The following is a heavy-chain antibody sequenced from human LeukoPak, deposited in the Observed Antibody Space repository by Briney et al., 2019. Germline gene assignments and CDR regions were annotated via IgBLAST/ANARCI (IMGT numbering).Heavy chain of an antibody. D-gene: IGHD6-13*01. CDR3: AKEMKTITAAGIMDY. J-gene: IGHJ4*02. CDR1: GFTFSSYG. V-gene: IGHV3-33*06. CDR2: IWYDGSNK. Sequence: GGSLRLSCAASGFTFSSYGMHWVRQAPGKGLEWVAVIWYDGSNKYYADSVRGRFTISRDHSKNTLYLQMNSLRAEDTAVYYCAKEMKTITAAGIMDYWGQGTLVTVSS.